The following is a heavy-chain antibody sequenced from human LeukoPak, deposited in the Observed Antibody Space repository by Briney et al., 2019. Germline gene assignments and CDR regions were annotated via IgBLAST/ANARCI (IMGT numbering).Heavy chain of an antibody. CDR1: GGSISSSSYY. CDR3: ASRYSGYDYVDTYFGY. Sequence: SSETLSLTCTVSGGSISSSSYYWGWIRQPPGKGLEWIGSIYYSGSTYYNPSLKSRVTISVDTSKNQFSLKLSSVTAADTAVYYCASRYSGYDYVDTYFGYWGQGTLVTVSS. CDR2: IYYSGST. D-gene: IGHD5-12*01. J-gene: IGHJ4*02. V-gene: IGHV4-39*01.